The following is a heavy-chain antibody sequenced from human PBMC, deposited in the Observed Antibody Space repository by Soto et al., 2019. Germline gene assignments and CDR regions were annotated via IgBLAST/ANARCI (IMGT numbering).Heavy chain of an antibody. CDR2: INHSGST. V-gene: IGHV4-34*01. CDR3: ARARPLEGATSTHDAFDI. Sequence: SETLSLTCAVYGGSFSGYYWSWIRQPPGKGLEWIGEINHSGSTNYNPSLKSRVTISVDTSKNQFSLKLSSVTAADTAVYYCARARPLEGATSTHDAFDIWGQGTMVTVSS. CDR1: GGSFSGYY. J-gene: IGHJ3*02. D-gene: IGHD5-12*01.